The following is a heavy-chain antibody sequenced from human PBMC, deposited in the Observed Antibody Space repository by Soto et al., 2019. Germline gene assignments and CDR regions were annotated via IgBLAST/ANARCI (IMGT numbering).Heavy chain of an antibody. CDR3: ARGENDAFDF. CDR2: FYRSGNT. Sequence: PSETLSLTCAVSGYSINNGYYWGWIRQPPGKRLEWIGSFYRSGNTYYNPSLKSRVTISVDTSKNQFSLKLISVTAADTAVYYCARGENDAFDFWGQGTMVTVSS. CDR1: GYSINNGYY. J-gene: IGHJ3*01. V-gene: IGHV4-38-2*01.